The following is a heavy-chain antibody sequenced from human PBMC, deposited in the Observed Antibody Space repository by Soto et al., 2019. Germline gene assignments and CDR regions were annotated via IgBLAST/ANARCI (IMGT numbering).Heavy chain of an antibody. Sequence: SETLSLTCPVSGDSISSSSYYWSWIRQPPGKGLEWIGYIYYSGSTNYNPSLKSRVTISVDTSKNQFSLKLSSVTAADTAVYYCARGGGSPYHNHEFDFWGQGTLVTVS. CDR1: GDSISSSSYY. CDR2: IYYSGST. D-gene: IGHD6-13*01. J-gene: IGHJ4*02. CDR3: ARGGGSPYHNHEFDF. V-gene: IGHV4-61*05.